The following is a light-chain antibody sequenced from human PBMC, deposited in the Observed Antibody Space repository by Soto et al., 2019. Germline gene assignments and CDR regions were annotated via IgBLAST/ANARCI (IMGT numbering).Light chain of an antibody. CDR3: QQYNYWPPLT. Sequence: EIVLTQSPATLSVPPGERATLSCRASQSVSSNLAWYQQKPGQAPRLLIYGASTRATGVPARFSGGGSGTEFTLTISSLQPEDFAVYYCQQYNYWPPLTFGGGTKVEIK. V-gene: IGKV3-15*01. CDR1: QSVSSN. J-gene: IGKJ4*01. CDR2: GAS.